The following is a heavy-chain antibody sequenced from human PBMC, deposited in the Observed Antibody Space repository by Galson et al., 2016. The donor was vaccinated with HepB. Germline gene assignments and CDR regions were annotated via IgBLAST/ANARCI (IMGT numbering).Heavy chain of an antibody. CDR2: IWYDGSQT. J-gene: IGHJ4*02. CDR3: ASSYNSGSFDN. CDR1: GFSFNNYG. V-gene: IGHV3-33*01. D-gene: IGHD6-19*01. Sequence: SLRLSCAASGFSFNNYGMHWVRQAPGKGLEWVAVIWYDGSQTYYADSVKGRFTISRDNSKNTLYLQMTSLRADDTAVYYCASSYNSGSFDNWGQGTLVPVSS.